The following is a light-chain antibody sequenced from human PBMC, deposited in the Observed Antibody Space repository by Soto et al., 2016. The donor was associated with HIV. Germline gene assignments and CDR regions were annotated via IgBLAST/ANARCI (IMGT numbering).Light chain of an antibody. CDR3: QQYDDYPYT. Sequence: AIRMTQSPSSLSASTGDRVTITCRASQGISSYLAWYQQKPGKAPKLLIYAASTLQSGVPSRFSGSGSGTDFTLTISSLQPEDFATYYCQQYDDYPYTFGQGTKLEIK. CDR2: AAS. J-gene: IGKJ2*01. V-gene: IGKV1-8*01. CDR1: QGISSY.